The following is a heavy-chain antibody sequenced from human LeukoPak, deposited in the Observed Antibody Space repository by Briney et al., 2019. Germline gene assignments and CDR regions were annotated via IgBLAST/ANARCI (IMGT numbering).Heavy chain of an antibody. CDR1: GFTFSSYS. CDR3: ASREGEYSSSWYPFDY. Sequence: GGSLRLSCAASGFTFSSYSMNWVRQAPGKGLEWVSSISSSSSYIYYADSVKGRFTISRDNAKNSLYLQMNSLRAEDTAVYYCASREGEYSSSWYPFDYWGQGTRVAVSP. J-gene: IGHJ4*02. V-gene: IGHV3-21*01. CDR2: ISSSSSYI. D-gene: IGHD6-13*01.